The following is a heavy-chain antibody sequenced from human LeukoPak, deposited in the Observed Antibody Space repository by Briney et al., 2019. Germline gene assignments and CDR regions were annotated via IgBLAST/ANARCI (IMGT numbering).Heavy chain of an antibody. D-gene: IGHD1-26*01. J-gene: IGHJ4*02. CDR3: AKAPLGWEYGAFDY. V-gene: IGHV3-23*01. CDR1: GFTFSSYA. Sequence: PGGSLRLSCAASGFTFSSYAMSWLRPAPGKGLEWVSAISGSGGSAYYAAYDKGRFTISSDNSKVPLYLQMYSLSAEDTAVYYCAKAPLGWEYGAFDYWGQGTLVTVSS. CDR2: ISGSGGSA.